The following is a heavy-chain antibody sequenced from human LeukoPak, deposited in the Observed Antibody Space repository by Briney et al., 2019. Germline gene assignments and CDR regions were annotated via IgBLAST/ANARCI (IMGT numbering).Heavy chain of an antibody. CDR3: ARGPLVDTAGLEGSTLNVAFDI. Sequence: ASVTVSCMASGYTFTGYYMHWVRQAPGQGLEWMGWINAKSGGTNYAQKFQGRGTMTRDTSISTAYMELSRLRSDDTAVYYCARGPLVDTAGLEGSTLNVAFDIWGQGTMVTVSS. D-gene: IGHD5-18*01. CDR2: INAKSGGT. V-gene: IGHV1-2*02. CDR1: GYTFTGYY. J-gene: IGHJ3*02.